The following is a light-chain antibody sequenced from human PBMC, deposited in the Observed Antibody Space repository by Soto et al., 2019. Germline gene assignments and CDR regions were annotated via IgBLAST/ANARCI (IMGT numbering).Light chain of an antibody. Sequence: EIVLTQSPDTLSLSPGERAALSCRASQSVPSNFLAWYQQKPGQTTRPLIYDASMSATGSPDSFSGSWSATDFSLTISRLEPEDFAVYYCQQYGSSPNTFGHWTKV. J-gene: IGKJ2*01. CDR2: DAS. CDR3: QQYGSSPNT. CDR1: QSVPSNF. V-gene: IGKV3-20*01.